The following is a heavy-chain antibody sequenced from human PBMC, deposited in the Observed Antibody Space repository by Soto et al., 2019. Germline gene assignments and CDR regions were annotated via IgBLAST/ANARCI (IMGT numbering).Heavy chain of an antibody. CDR1: GYTFIRHG. CDR3: ARVSSSIVVVPDYGMDV. Sequence: QVQLVQSGVEVKKPGASVKVSCKASGYTFIRHGISWVRQAPGQGLEWMGWISGKNGNTNYAQKLQGRGTLTTDTSTSTAYMELRRLRSDDTAVYYCARVSSSIVVVPDYGMDVWGQGTTVTVSS. D-gene: IGHD2-15*01. CDR2: ISGKNGNT. J-gene: IGHJ6*02. V-gene: IGHV1-18*04.